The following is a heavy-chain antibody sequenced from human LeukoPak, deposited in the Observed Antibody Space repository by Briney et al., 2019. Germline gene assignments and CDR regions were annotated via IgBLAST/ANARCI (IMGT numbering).Heavy chain of an antibody. Sequence: SETLSLTCTVSGGSSSSSRYHWGWIRQPPGKGLEWIGYSYNSGTTTPHPSLKSRVTISVDPSKNQFSLRLTSVTAADTAVYYCARHGGSASFDYWGQGTLVTVSS. CDR3: ARHGGSASFDY. J-gene: IGHJ4*02. D-gene: IGHD3-10*01. CDR2: SYNSGTT. V-gene: IGHV4-61*05. CDR1: GGSSSSSRYH.